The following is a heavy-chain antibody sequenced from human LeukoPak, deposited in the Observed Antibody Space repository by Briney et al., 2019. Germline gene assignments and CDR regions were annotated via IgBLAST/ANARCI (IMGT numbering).Heavy chain of an antibody. Sequence: PSGTLSLTCGVSGGSISGTNWWSWVRPPPGQGLEWIGEISLAGQTNYNPSLNGRVTMSLDKSSNQLSLHLTSVTAADTATYYCSRESGPFCPFGYWGQGTLLIVSS. D-gene: IGHD1-26*01. CDR2: ISLAGQT. CDR1: GGSISGTNW. CDR3: SRESGPFCPFGY. J-gene: IGHJ4*02. V-gene: IGHV4-4*02.